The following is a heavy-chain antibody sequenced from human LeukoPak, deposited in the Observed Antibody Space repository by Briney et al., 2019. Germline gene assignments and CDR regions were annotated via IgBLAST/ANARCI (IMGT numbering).Heavy chain of an antibody. J-gene: IGHJ4*02. Sequence: SSGTLSLTCGVSGGSIDITNYWSWVRQAPGKGLEWIGEISHGGTTNYNPSLRSRVAMSLDRANNQFSLSLTSVTAADTAVYYCAREGGPYRPLDYSGQGTLVTVSS. CDR1: GGSIDITNY. CDR2: ISHGGTT. V-gene: IGHV4-4*02. CDR3: AREGGPYRPLDY.